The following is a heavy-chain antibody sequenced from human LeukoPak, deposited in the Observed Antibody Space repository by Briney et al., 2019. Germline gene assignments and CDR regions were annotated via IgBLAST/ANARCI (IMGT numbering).Heavy chain of an antibody. CDR3: ARGGYYYDSSGYYYGAFDI. Sequence: GASVKVSCKASGYTFTGYYMHWVRQAPGQGLEWMGRIIPIFGTANYAQKFQGRVTITADKSTSTAYMELSSLRSEDTAVYYCARGGYYYDSSGYYYGAFDIWGQGTMVTVSS. CDR1: GYTFTGYY. D-gene: IGHD3-22*01. J-gene: IGHJ3*02. CDR2: IIPIFGTA. V-gene: IGHV1-69*06.